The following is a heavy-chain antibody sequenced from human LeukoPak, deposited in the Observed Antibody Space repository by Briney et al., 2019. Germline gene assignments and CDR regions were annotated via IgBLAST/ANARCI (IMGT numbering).Heavy chain of an antibody. Sequence: SETLSLTCTVSGGSISSSSYYWGWIRQPPGKGLEWIGSIYYSGSTYYNPSLKSRVTISVDTSKNQFSLKLSSVTAADTAVYYCARGDSSSWHAFDIWGQGTMVTVSS. J-gene: IGHJ3*02. V-gene: IGHV4-39*07. CDR1: GGSISSSSYY. CDR3: ARGDSSSWHAFDI. D-gene: IGHD6-13*01. CDR2: IYYSGST.